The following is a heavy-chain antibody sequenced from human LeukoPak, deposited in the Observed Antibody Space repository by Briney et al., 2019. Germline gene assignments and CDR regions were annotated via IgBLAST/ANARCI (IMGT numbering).Heavy chain of an antibody. CDR3: ACGYRRWYFDL. J-gene: IGHJ2*01. CDR2: INHSGST. D-gene: IGHD3-22*01. V-gene: IGHV4-39*07. Sequence: SETLSLTCTVSGGSISSGDYYWSWIRQPPGKGLEWIGEINHSGSTNYNPSLKSRVTISVDTSKNQFSLKLSSVTAADTAVYYCACGYRRWYFDLWGRGTLVTVSS. CDR1: GGSISSGDYY.